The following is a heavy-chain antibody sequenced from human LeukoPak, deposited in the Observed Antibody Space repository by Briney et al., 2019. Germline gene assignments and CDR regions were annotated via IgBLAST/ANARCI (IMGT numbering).Heavy chain of an antibody. V-gene: IGHV1-8*01. D-gene: IGHD6-13*01. J-gene: IGHJ4*02. CDR2: MNPKSGNT. Sequence: ASVKVSCKSSGYTLTGYEINWLRQALGQGLEWMGWMNPKSGNTGFAQKFQGRVTMTRNTSISTAYMEVTSLRSDDTAVYYCARGPPERSSIDYWGQGTLVTVSS. CDR1: GYTLTGYE. CDR3: ARGPPERSSIDY.